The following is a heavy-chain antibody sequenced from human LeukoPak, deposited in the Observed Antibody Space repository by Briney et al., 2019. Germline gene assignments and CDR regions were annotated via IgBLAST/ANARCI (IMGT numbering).Heavy chain of an antibody. CDR1: GFTFSSYA. CDR2: INGNGGST. V-gene: IGHV3-23*01. CDR3: AKLGKTARLHIFPYYFDY. D-gene: IGHD6-6*01. Sequence: GGSLRLSCAASGFTFSSYAMSWVRQAPGKGLECVSPINGNGGSTDYADSVKGRFTISRDNSKNTLYLQMNSLRAEDTAVYYCAKLGKTARLHIFPYYFDYWGQGTLVTVSS. J-gene: IGHJ4*02.